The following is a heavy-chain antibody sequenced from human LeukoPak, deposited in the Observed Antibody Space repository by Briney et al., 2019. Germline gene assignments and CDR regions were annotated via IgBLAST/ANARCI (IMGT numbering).Heavy chain of an antibody. CDR2: ISVYNGNI. CDR3: ARLLGSYAYVFYFDF. D-gene: IGHD5-18*01. V-gene: IGHV1-18*01. Sequence: ASVKVSCKASGYTFTTYDISWVRQAPGQGLEWMGWISVYNGNINYAQKFHGRVTMTTDTSTSTAYMELRSLRSDDTAVYYCARLLGSYAYVFYFDFWGQGTLVTVSS. J-gene: IGHJ4*02. CDR1: GYTFTTYD.